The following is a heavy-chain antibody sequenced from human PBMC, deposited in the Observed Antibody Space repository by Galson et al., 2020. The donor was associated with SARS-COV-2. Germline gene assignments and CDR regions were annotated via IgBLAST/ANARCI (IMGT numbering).Heavy chain of an antibody. V-gene: IGHV3-53*01. CDR1: GFTVSSNY. CDR2: IYSGGST. D-gene: IGHD3-9*01. Sequence: GGSLRLSCAASGFTVSSNYMSWVRQAPGKGLEWVSVIYSGGSTYYADSVKGRFTISRDNSKNTLYLQMNSLRAEDTAVYYCARVRGVYDILTGYYSGAFDIWGQGTMVTVSS. CDR3: ARVRGVYDILTGYYSGAFDI. J-gene: IGHJ3*02.